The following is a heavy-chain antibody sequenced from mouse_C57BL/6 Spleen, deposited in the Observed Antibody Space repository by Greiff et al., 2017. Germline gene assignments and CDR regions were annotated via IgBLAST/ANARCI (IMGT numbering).Heavy chain of an antibody. CDR2: IDPSDSYT. CDR3: ARPRRSWYFDV. Sequence: QVQLKQPGAELVMPGASVKLSCKASGYTFTSYWMHWVKQRPGQGLEWIGEIDPSDSYTNYNQKFKGKSTLTVDKSSSTAYIQLSSLTSEDSAVYYCARPRRSWYFDVWGTGTTVTVSS. V-gene: IGHV1-69*01. CDR1: GYTFTSYW. J-gene: IGHJ1*03.